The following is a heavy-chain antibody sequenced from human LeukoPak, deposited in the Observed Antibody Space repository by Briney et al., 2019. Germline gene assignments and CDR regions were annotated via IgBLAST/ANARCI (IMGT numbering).Heavy chain of an antibody. CDR2: IYTSGST. V-gene: IGHV4-61*02. J-gene: IGHJ2*01. D-gene: IGHD6-19*01. CDR3: ARGGIAVLFDL. CDR1: GGSISSGSYY. Sequence: SQTLSLTCTVSGGSISSGSYYWSWIRQPAGKGLEWIGRIYTSGSTNYNPSLKSRGTISVDTSKNQFSLKLSSVAAADAAVYYCARGGIAVLFDLWGRGTLVTVSS.